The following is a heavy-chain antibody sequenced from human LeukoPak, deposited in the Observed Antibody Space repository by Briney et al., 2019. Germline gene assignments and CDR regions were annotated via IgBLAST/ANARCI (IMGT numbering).Heavy chain of an antibody. CDR2: IRGTGGTT. CDR1: GFTFSDYA. CDR3: GKDPNGDYVGAFDF. V-gene: IGHV3-23*01. D-gene: IGHD4-17*01. J-gene: IGHJ3*01. Sequence: GGSLRLSWAASGFTFSDYALIWVRQAPGKGLEWISAIRGTGGTTYYADSVKGRCTISRDNSRNTVYLQMNSLRAEDTALYFCGKDPNGDYVGAFDFWGPGTMVTVSS.